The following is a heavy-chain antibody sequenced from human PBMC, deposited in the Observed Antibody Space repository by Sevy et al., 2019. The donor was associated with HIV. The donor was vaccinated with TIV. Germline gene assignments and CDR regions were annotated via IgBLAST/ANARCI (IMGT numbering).Heavy chain of an antibody. D-gene: IGHD2-2*01. J-gene: IGHJ4*02. V-gene: IGHV3-23*01. CDR3: AKDQGYCSSTSCYSDY. CDR1: GFTFISYA. CDR2: ISGSGGRT. Sequence: GGSLRLSCAASGFTFISYAMSWVRQAPGKGLEWVSAISGSGGRTYYADSVKGRFTISRDNSKNTLYLQMNSLRAEDTAVYHYAKDQGYCSSTSCYSDYWGQGTLVTVSS.